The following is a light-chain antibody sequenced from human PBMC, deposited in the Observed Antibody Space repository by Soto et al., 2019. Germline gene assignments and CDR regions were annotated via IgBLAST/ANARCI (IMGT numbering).Light chain of an antibody. CDR2: DVS. CDR3: SSYISSSTLV. Sequence: QSVLTQPASVSGSPGQSITISCTGTSSDVGAYNYVSWYQQHPGKAPKLMIYDVSNRPSGVSNRFSGSKSGNTASLTISGLQAEDEADYYCSSYISSSTLVFGGGTKLTVL. V-gene: IGLV2-14*01. J-gene: IGLJ2*01. CDR1: SSDVGAYNY.